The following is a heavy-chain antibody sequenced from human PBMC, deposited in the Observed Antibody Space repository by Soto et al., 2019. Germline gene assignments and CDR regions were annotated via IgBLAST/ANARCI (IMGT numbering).Heavy chain of an antibody. CDR1: GGSISSYY. Sequence: SETLSLTCTVSGGSISSYYWSWIRQPPGKGLEWIGYIYYSGSTNYNPSLKSRVTISVDTSKNQFSLKLSSVTAADTAVYYCARQAEIVVVVAATPYYYYYMDVWGKGTTVTVSS. V-gene: IGHV4-59*08. J-gene: IGHJ6*03. CDR3: ARQAEIVVVVAATPYYYYYMDV. D-gene: IGHD2-15*01. CDR2: IYYSGST.